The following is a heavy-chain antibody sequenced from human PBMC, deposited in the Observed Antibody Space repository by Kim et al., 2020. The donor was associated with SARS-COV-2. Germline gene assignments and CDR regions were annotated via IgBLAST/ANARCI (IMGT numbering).Heavy chain of an antibody. CDR3: ATDKTPLAYCGGDCKTPLDY. J-gene: IGHJ4*02. CDR2: INAGNGDT. CDR1: GYTFTSYG. Sequence: ASVKVSCKASGYTFTSYGVHWVRQAPGQRLEWMGWINAGNGDTKYSQKFQGRVTITRDTSASPAYMELSSLRSEDTAVYYCATDKTPLAYCGGDCKTPLDYWGQGTLVTVSS. D-gene: IGHD2-21*01. V-gene: IGHV1-3*01.